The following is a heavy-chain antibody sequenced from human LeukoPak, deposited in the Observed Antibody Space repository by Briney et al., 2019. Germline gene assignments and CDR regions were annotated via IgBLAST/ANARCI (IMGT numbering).Heavy chain of an antibody. J-gene: IGHJ3*02. CDR1: GFTFSSYA. Sequence: GGSLRLSCAASGFTFSSYAMHWVRQAPGKGLEWVAVISYDGSNKYYADSVKGRFTISRDNSKNTLYLQMGSLRAEDMAVYYCARMVRGAIWEAFDIWGQGTMVTVSS. CDR3: ARMVRGAIWEAFDI. D-gene: IGHD3-10*01. V-gene: IGHV3-30*14. CDR2: ISYDGSNK.